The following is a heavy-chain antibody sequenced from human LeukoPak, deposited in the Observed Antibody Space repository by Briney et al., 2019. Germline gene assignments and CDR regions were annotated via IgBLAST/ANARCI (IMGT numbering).Heavy chain of an antibody. CDR3: ARGPHHYDILTGFEYFQH. V-gene: IGHV4-39*07. CDR2: IYYSGST. CDR1: GGSISSSSYY. J-gene: IGHJ1*01. Sequence: PSETLSLTCTVSGGSISSSSYYWGWIRQPPGKGLEWIGSIYYSGSTYHNSSLKSRVTISVDTSKNQFSLKLSSVTAADTAVYYCARGPHHYDILTGFEYFQHWGQGTLVTVSS. D-gene: IGHD3-9*01.